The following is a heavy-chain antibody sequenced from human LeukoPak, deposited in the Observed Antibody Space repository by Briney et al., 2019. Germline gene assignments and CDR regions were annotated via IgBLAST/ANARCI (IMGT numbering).Heavy chain of an antibody. V-gene: IGHV1-2*02. J-gene: IGHJ4*02. CDR3: ARSDFIYSGYVDY. D-gene: IGHD5-12*01. CDR2: INPNSGGT. CDR1: GYTFTGYY. Sequence: ASVKVSCKASGYTFTGYYMHWVRQAPGQGLEWMGWINPNSGGTNYAQKFQGRVTMTRDTSISTAYMELSRLRSDDTAVYYCARSDFIYSGYVDYWGQGTLVTVSS.